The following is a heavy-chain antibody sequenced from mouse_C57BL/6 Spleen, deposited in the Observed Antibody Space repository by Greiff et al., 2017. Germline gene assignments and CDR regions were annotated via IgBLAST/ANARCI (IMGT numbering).Heavy chain of an antibody. D-gene: IGHD1-1*01. J-gene: IGHJ4*01. CDR1: GYSITSGYD. CDR3: ARSPNYYGSSYYAMDY. V-gene: IGHV3-1*01. CDR2: ISYSGST. Sequence: VQLKESGPGMVKPSQSLSLTCTVTGYSITSGYDWHWIRHFPGNKLEWMGYISYSGSTNYNPSLKSRISITHDTSKNHFFLKLNSVTTEDTATYYCARSPNYYGSSYYAMDYWGQGTSVTVSS.